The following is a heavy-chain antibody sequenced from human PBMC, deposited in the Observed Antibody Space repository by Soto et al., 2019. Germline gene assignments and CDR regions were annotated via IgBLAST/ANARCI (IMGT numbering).Heavy chain of an antibody. Sequence: EVQLVESGGGLIQPGGSLRLSCAASGFTVSSNYMSWVRQAPGKGLEWGPVIYSVGSTYYADSVKGRFTISRDNSKKTLYLQRNSLRAEDTAVYYCARGERYSSGWPDWFDPGGQGTLVTVSS. CDR1: GFTVSSNY. V-gene: IGHV3-53*01. CDR2: IYSVGST. CDR3: ARGERYSSGWPDWFDP. D-gene: IGHD6-19*01. J-gene: IGHJ5*02.